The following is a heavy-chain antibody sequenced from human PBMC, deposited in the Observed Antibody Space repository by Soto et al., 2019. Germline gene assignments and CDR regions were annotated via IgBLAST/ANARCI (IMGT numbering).Heavy chain of an antibody. CDR1: GYTFTSYA. D-gene: IGHD4-17*01. CDR2: INAGNGNT. J-gene: IGHJ5*02. Sequence: GASVKVSCKASGYTFTSYAMHWVRQAPGQRLEWMGWINAGNGNTKYSQKFQGRVTITRDTSASTAYMELSSLRSEDTAVYYCARDAPDYGGNSVLNWFDPWGQGTLVTVSS. CDR3: ARDAPDYGGNSVLNWFDP. V-gene: IGHV1-3*01.